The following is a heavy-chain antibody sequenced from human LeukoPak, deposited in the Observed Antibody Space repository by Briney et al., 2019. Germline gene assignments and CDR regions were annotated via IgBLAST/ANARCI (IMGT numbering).Heavy chain of an antibody. J-gene: IGHJ4*02. Sequence: SETLSLTCAVSGGSISSSNWWSWVRQPPGKGLEWIGEIYHSGSTNYNPSLKSRVTISVDKSKNQFSLKLSSVTAADTAVYYCGALTGAAAGTWGPGYFDYWGQGTLVTVSS. CDR3: GALTGAAAGTWGPGYFDY. D-gene: IGHD6-13*01. CDR2: IYHSGST. CDR1: GGSISSSNW. V-gene: IGHV4-4*02.